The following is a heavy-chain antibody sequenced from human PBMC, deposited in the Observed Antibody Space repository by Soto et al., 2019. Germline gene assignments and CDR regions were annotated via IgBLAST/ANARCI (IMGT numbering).Heavy chain of an antibody. CDR2: INHSGNT. Sequence: PSETLSLTCAVTGGSIGTSAYYWGWIRQAPGKWLEWIGSINHSGNTYLSPSLKDRVTMSVDTSKNSFSLKLRSATAADTGLYYCSRRAPEGFDPWGQVTLVTVSS. CDR1: GGSIGTSAYY. V-gene: IGHV4-39*01. CDR3: SRRAPEGFDP. J-gene: IGHJ5*02.